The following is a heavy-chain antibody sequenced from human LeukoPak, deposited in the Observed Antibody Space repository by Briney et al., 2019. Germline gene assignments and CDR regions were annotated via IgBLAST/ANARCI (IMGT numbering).Heavy chain of an antibody. D-gene: IGHD2-15*01. CDR3: ARDRSGGYNWFDP. J-gene: IGHJ5*02. Sequence: SETLSLTCTVSGGSISSYYWSWIRQPPGKGLEWIGYIYYSGSTNYNPSLKSRVTISVDTSKNQFSLKLSSVTAANTAIYYCARDRSGGYNWFDPWGQGTLVTVSS. V-gene: IGHV4-59*01. CDR2: IYYSGST. CDR1: GGSISSYY.